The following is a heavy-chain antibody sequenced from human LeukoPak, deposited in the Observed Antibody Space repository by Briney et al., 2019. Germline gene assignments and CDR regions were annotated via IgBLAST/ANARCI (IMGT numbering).Heavy chain of an antibody. D-gene: IGHD6-13*01. CDR2: INPNSGGT. Sequence: VASVKVSCKASGYTFTSYGISWVRQAPGQGLEWMGWINPNSGGTNYAQKFQGRVTMTRDTSISTAYMELSRLRSDDTAVYYCAGGGIAAAGRGPDYWGQGTLVTVSS. V-gene: IGHV1-2*02. J-gene: IGHJ4*02. CDR1: GYTFTSYG. CDR3: AGGGIAAAGRGPDY.